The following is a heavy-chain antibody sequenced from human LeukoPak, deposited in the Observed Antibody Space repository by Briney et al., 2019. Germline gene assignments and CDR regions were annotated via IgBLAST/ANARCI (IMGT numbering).Heavy chain of an antibody. V-gene: IGHV4-39*01. CDR2: IYYSGST. CDR3: ATQRYSSGWYPYPNYYYYYGMDV. D-gene: IGHD6-19*01. J-gene: IGHJ6*02. CDR1: GGSISSSSYY. Sequence: SETLSLTCTVSGGSISSSSYYWGWIRQPPGKGLEWIGSIYYSGSTYYNPSLKSRVTISVDTSKNRFSLKLSSVTAADTAVYYCATQRYSSGWYPYPNYYYYYGMDVWGQGTTVTVSS.